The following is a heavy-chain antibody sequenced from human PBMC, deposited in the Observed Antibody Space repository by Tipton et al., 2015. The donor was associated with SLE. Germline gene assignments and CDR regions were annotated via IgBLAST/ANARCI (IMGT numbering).Heavy chain of an antibody. Sequence: LRLSCVVSGDSLRGSTYYWSWIRQPPGTGPEWIGSVYSSGSTYYNPFLMSRATLSIDTSSNQFYLKMSSVTAADTAVYYCSRGVGRAKWYNRYYMDVWGKGTTVIVSS. CDR3: SRGVGRAKWYNRYYMDV. CDR1: GDSLRGSTYY. J-gene: IGHJ6*03. D-gene: IGHD1-1*01. V-gene: IGHV4-39*07. CDR2: VYSSGST.